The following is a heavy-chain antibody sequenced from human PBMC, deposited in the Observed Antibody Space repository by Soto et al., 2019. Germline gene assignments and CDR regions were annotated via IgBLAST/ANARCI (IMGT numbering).Heavy chain of an antibody. CDR1: GYTLTELS. CDR2: FDPEDGET. D-gene: IGHD2-2*01. Sequence: ASVKVSCKVSGYTLTELSMHWVRQAPGKGLEWMGGFDPEDGETIYAQKFQGRVTMTEDTSTDTAYMELSSLRSEDTAVYSCATAARRYCSSTSCSDAFDIWGQGTMVTVSS. CDR3: ATAARRYCSSTSCSDAFDI. V-gene: IGHV1-24*01. J-gene: IGHJ3*02.